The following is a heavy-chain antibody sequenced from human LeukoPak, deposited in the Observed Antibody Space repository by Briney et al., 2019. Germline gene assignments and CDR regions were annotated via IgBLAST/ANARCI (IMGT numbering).Heavy chain of an antibody. V-gene: IGHV3-48*03. CDR3: ARDPVATGGYGGRLAFDI. D-gene: IGHD4-23*01. Sequence: LAGGSLRLSCAASGFTFSSYEMNWVRQAPGKGLEWVSYISSSGSTIYYADSVKGRFTISRDNAKNSLYLQMNSLRAEDTAVYYCARDPVATGGYGGRLAFDIWGQGTMVTVSS. J-gene: IGHJ3*02. CDR1: GFTFSSYE. CDR2: ISSSGSTI.